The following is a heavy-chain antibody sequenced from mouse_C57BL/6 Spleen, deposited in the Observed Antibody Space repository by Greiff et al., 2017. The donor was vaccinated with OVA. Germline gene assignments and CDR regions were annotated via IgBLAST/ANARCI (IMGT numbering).Heavy chain of an antibody. CDR3: AREEGNQAWFAY. CDR1: GFTFSDYY. V-gene: IGHV5-16*01. J-gene: IGHJ3*01. Sequence: EVQVVESEGGLVQPGSSMKLSCTASGFTFSDYYMAWVRQVPEKGLEWVANINYDGSSTYYLDSLKSRFIISRDNAKNILYLQMSSLKSEDTATYYCAREEGNQAWFAYWGQGTLVTVSA. D-gene: IGHD2-1*01. CDR2: INYDGSST.